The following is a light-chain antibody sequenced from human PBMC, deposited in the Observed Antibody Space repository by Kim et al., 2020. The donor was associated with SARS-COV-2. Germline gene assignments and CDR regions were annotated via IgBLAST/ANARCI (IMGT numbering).Light chain of an antibody. Sequence: DIQMTQSPSAMSASVGDRVTITCRANQDISNSLAWFQQTPGSAPKRLIYGASTLQNGVPSRFGGSGSGTEFTLTISNMQPEDFATYFCLQHHAYPWTFGRRTKVDIK. J-gene: IGKJ1*01. V-gene: IGKV1-17*03. CDR1: QDISNS. CDR2: GAS. CDR3: LQHHAYPWT.